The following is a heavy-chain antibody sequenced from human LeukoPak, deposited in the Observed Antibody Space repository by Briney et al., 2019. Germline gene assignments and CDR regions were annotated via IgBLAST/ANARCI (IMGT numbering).Heavy chain of an antibody. V-gene: IGHV4-59*08. D-gene: IGHD3-10*01. CDR3: ARHMSVSYDAFDL. CDR2: VYYTGRT. CDR1: GGSLTGYY. J-gene: IGHJ3*01. Sequence: SETLSLTCTVPGGSLTGYYWSWIRPPPGKGLEWIAYVYYTGRTLYNPSLGSRVTISVDTSKTQISLKLTSVTAADTAVFYCARHMSVSYDAFDLWGRGTPVTVSS.